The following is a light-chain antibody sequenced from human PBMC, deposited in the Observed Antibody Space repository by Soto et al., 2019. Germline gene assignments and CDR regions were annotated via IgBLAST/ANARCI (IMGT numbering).Light chain of an antibody. V-gene: IGKV3-15*01. CDR1: QSIGSN. CDR3: QQYNTWPPWT. Sequence: EIVMTQSPATLSVTPGERATLSCRASQSIGSNLAWYQQEPGQAPRLLIYAASIRATDFPARFSGSGSGTEFTLTISGLQSDDFAVYFCQQYNTWPPWTFGHGTKVEIK. CDR2: AAS. J-gene: IGKJ1*01.